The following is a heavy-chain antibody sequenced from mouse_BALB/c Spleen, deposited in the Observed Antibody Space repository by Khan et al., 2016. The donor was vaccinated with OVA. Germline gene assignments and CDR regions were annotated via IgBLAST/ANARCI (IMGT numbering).Heavy chain of an antibody. CDR3: AKEGAYYRSDGWFAY. D-gene: IGHD2-14*01. J-gene: IGHJ3*01. CDR1: GYTFTTYT. V-gene: IGHV1-4*01. CDR2: IIPSTDYT. Sequence: QVQLQQSGAELARPGASVKMSCKASGYTFTTYTIHWVKQRPGQGLEWIGYIIPSTDYTTYNQKFKDKATLTADKSSSTAYMKLSSLPSDDSAVYYCAKEGAYYRSDGWFAYWGQGTLVTVSA.